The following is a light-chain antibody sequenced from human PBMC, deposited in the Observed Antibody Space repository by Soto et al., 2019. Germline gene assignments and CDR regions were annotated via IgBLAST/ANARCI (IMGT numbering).Light chain of an antibody. J-gene: IGKJ5*01. Sequence: DILLTQSPATLSLSPGERATLTCRASQYLSVYFVWYRMKPGQAPRLIIXXEYXRATGIPVRFSGSGSGTGFTLTISSLETEDFPLDYCQQRNNCPPGSTFGQGTRLEIK. CDR3: QQRNNCPPGST. V-gene: IGKV3-11*01. CDR2: XEY. CDR1: QYLSVY.